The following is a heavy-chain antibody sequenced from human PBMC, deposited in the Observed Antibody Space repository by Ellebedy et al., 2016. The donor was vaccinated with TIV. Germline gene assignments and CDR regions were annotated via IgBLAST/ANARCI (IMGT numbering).Heavy chain of an antibody. CDR3: SSGYDHFDY. CDR2: IYYSGST. V-gene: IGHV4-30-4*01. J-gene: IGHJ4*02. CDR1: GGSISSGDYY. Sequence: SETLSLXXTVSGGSISSGDYYWSCIRQPPGKGLEWIGYIYYSGSTYYNPSLKSRVTISVDTSKNQFSLKLSSVTAADTAVYYCSSGYDHFDYWGQGTLVTVSS. D-gene: IGHD5-12*01.